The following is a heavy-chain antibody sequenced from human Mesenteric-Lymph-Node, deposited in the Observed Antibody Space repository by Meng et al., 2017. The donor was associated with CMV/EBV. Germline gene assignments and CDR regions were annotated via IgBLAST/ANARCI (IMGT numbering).Heavy chain of an antibody. CDR1: GFTFSSYA. J-gene: IGHJ4*02. CDR3: ARDYSGYAFDY. V-gene: IGHV3-30*04. Sequence: GGSLRLSCAASGFTFSSYAMSWVRQAPGKGLEWVAVISYDGSNKYYADSVKGRFTISRDNSKNTLYLQMNSLRAEDTAVYYCARDYSGYAFDYWGQGTLVTVSS. D-gene: IGHD3-22*01. CDR2: ISYDGSNK.